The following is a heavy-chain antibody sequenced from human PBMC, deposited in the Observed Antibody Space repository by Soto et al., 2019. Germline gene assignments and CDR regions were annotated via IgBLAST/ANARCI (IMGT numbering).Heavy chain of an antibody. CDR2: IYDNGGA. CDR1: GDSISSGGYY. J-gene: IGHJ5*01. D-gene: IGHD2-21*01. V-gene: IGHV4-31*08. Sequence: SETLSLTCTVSGDSISSGGYYWSWIRQHPGKGLEWIGYIYDNGGAYYSPSLKSRVTISVDTANNQVSLRMRSLTAADTAVYYCGRVVEGATRHTDLDSWGQGTLVTVSS. CDR3: GRVVEGATRHTDLDS.